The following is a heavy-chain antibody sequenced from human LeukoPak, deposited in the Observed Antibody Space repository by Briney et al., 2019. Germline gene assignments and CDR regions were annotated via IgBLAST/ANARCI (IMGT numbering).Heavy chain of an antibody. CDR2: ISWNSGSI. CDR3: AKPHFDD. Sequence: GGSLRLSCAASGFTFDDYAMHWVRHAPGKGLEWVSGISWNSGSIGYADSVKGRFTISRDNSKNTLYLQMNSLRAGDTAVYYCAKPHFDDWGQGTLVTVSS. J-gene: IGHJ4*02. CDR1: GFTFDDYA. V-gene: IGHV3-9*01.